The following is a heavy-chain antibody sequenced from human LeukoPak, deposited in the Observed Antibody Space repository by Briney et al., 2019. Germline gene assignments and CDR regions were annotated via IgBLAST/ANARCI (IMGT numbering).Heavy chain of an antibody. CDR3: ARGDCSGGSCYLFDY. D-gene: IGHD2-15*01. CDR1: GGSISSSSYY. J-gene: IGHJ4*02. V-gene: IGHV4-39*01. CDR2: IYYSGST. Sequence: TSETLSLTCTVSGGSISSSSYYWGSIRQPPGKGLEWIGSIYYSGSTYYNPSLKSRVTISVDTSKNQFSLKLSSVTAADTAVYYCARGDCSGGSCYLFDYWGQGALVTVSS.